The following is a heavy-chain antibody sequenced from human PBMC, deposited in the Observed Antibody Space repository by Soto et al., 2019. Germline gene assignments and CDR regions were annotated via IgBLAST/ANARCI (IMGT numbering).Heavy chain of an antibody. V-gene: IGHV1-18*01. CDR2: ISAHNGNT. J-gene: IGHJ4*02. CDR3: ARGREGDY. Sequence: QVHLVQSGAEVKKPGASVKVSCQASGYAFTTYGITWVRQAPGQGLEWMGWISAHNGNTNYAQKLQGRVTVTRDTSPSPAYMEPRGPRSDDTAVSYCARGREGDYWGQGALVTVSS. CDR1: GYAFTTYG.